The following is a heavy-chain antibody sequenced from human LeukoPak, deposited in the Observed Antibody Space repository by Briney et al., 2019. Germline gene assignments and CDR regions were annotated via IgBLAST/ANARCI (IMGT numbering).Heavy chain of an antibody. D-gene: IGHD2-2*01. V-gene: IGHV1-69*13. J-gene: IGHJ4*02. CDR1: GGTFSSYA. CDR2: IIPIFGTA. CDR3: ARDGVGRYCSSTSCLTYDY. Sequence: SVKVSCKASGGTFSSYAISWVRQAPGQGLEWMGGIIPIFGTANYAQKFQGRVTITADESTSTAYMELSSLRSEDTAVYYCARDGVGRYCSSTSCLTYDYWGQGTLVTVSS.